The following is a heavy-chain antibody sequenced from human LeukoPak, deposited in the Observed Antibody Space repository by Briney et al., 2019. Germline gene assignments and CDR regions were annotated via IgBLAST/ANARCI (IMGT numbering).Heavy chain of an antibody. CDR1: GYTFTIYD. D-gene: IGHD3-10*01. CDR2: MNPNIGNT. J-gene: IGHJ4*02. V-gene: IGHV1-8*01. CDR3: ARGQWRRTLYGSGSYNY. Sequence: ASVKVSCKDSGYTFTIYDINWVRQATGQGLEWMGWMNPNIGNTSYAQKYQGRVTMTRNTSISTAYMELSSLRSEDTAVYYCARGQWRRTLYGSGSYNYWGQGTLVTVSS.